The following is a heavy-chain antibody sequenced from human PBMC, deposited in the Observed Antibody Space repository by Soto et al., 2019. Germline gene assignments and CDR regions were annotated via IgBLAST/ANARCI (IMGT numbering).Heavy chain of an antibody. V-gene: IGHV3-23*01. Sequence: PGGSLRLSCAASGFTFSSYAMSWVRQAPGKGLEWVSAISGSGGSTYYADSVKGRFTISRDNSKNTLYLQMNSLRAEDTAVYYCAKDLYYDSSGYWNYWGQGTLVTVSS. J-gene: IGHJ4*02. D-gene: IGHD3-22*01. CDR3: AKDLYYDSSGYWNY. CDR1: GFTFSSYA. CDR2: ISGSGGST.